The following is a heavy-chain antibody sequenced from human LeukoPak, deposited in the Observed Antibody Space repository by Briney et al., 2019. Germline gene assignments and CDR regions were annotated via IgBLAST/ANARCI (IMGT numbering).Heavy chain of an antibody. J-gene: IGHJ4*02. V-gene: IGHV4-4*07. Sequence: SETLSLTCTVSGGSIGSSYWTWVRQPAGKGLEWIGRIYTSGSTNYNPSLKSRVTMSVDTSKNQFSLKLSSMTAADTAVYYCARSGFSGSYCFDSWGQGTLVTVSS. CDR1: GGSIGSSY. CDR2: IYTSGST. CDR3: ARSGFSGSYCFDS. D-gene: IGHD3-10*01.